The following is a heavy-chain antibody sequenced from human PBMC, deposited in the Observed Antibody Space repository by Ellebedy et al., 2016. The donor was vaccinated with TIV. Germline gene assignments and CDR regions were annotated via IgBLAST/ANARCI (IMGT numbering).Heavy chain of an antibody. CDR2: ISYDGSNK. D-gene: IGHD5-12*01. V-gene: IGHV3-30-3*01. J-gene: IGHJ4*02. CDR1: GFTFSSYA. Sequence: GESLKISCAASGFTFSSYAMHWVRQAPGKGLEWVAVISYDGSNKYYADSVKGRFTISRDNSKNPLYLQMNSLRAEDTAVYYCARDRGYDTFDYWGQGILVTVPS. CDR3: ARDRGYDTFDY.